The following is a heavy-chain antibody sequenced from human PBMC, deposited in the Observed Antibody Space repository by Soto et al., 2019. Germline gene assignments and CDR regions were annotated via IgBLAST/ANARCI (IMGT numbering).Heavy chain of an antibody. CDR2: IYYSGST. Sequence: SETLSLTCTVSGGSISSSSYYWGWIRQPPGKGLEWIGSIYYSGSTYYNPSLKSRVTISVDTSKNQFSLKLSSVTAADTAVYYCARDGQGALDVWGQGTTVTVSS. J-gene: IGHJ6*02. CDR3: ARDGQGALDV. CDR1: GGSISSSSYY. V-gene: IGHV4-39*07.